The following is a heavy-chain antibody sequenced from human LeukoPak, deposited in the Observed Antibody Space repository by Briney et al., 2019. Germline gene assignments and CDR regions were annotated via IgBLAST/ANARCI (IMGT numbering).Heavy chain of an antibody. CDR3: ARLGDTAMVYYYGMDV. Sequence: SETLSLTCTVSGGSISSSSYYWGWIRQPPGQGLEWIGSIYYSGSTYHNPSLKSRVTISVDTSKNQFSLKLSSVTAADTAVYYCARLGDTAMVYYYGMDVWGQGTTVTVSS. D-gene: IGHD5-18*01. CDR2: IYYSGST. CDR1: GGSISSSSYY. J-gene: IGHJ6*02. V-gene: IGHV4-39*01.